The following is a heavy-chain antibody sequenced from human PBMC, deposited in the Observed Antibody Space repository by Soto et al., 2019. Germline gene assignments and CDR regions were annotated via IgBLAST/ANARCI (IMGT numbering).Heavy chain of an antibody. CDR2: INHSGST. J-gene: IGHJ5*02. Sequence: PSETLSLTCSVSGGSISSGYYYWSWIRQPPGKGLEWIGEINHSGSTNYNPSLKSRVTISVDTSKNQFSLKLSSVTAADTAVYYCARAKILMGPWGQGTLVTVSS. CDR1: GGSISSGYYY. V-gene: IGHV4-39*07. D-gene: IGHD1-26*01. CDR3: ARAKILMGP.